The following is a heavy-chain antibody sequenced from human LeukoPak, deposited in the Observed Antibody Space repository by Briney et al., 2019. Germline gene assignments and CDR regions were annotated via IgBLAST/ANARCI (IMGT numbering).Heavy chain of an antibody. CDR1: GFTFSSHW. V-gene: IGHV3-74*01. CDR3: TSDTVDTTLGIDY. Sequence: PGGSLRLSCAASGFTFSSHWMHWVRQAPGKGLGWVSRINSVGSRTDYADSVKGRFTISRDNARNTLYLQVHSLRAEDTAVYYCTSDTVDTTLGIDYWGQGTLVTVSS. J-gene: IGHJ4*02. D-gene: IGHD5-18*01. CDR2: INSVGSRT.